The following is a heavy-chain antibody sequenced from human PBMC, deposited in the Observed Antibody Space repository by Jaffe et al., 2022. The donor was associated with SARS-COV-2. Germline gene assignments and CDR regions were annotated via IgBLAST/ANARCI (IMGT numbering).Heavy chain of an antibody. V-gene: IGHV3-64*01. D-gene: IGHD1-26*01. Sequence: EVQLVESGGGLVQPGGSLRLSCAASGFTFSSYAMHWVRQAPGKGLEYVSAISSNGGSTYYANSVKGRFTISRDNSKNTLYLQMGSLRAEDMAVYYCARLGSPSDYWGQGTLVTVSS. CDR3: ARLGSPSDY. CDR1: GFTFSSYA. CDR2: ISSNGGST. J-gene: IGHJ4*02.